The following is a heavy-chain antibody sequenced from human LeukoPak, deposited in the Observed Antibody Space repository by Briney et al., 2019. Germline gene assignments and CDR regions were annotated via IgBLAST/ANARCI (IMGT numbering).Heavy chain of an antibody. D-gene: IGHD1-14*01. CDR2: INQGGSDK. J-gene: IGHJ4*02. Sequence: GGSLRLSCTASGFTFRKYIMTWVRQAPGKGLEWVANINQGGSDKYYVDSVKGRFTISRDNANNLLYLQMNSLRGEDTAVYYCTRDRSRAEDDWGQGTLVTVSS. V-gene: IGHV3-7*01. CDR3: TRDRSRAEDD. CDR1: GFTFRKYI.